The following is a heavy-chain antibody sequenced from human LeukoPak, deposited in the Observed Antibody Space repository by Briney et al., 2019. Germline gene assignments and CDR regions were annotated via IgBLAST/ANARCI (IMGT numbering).Heavy chain of an antibody. CDR1: GYTFTSYD. D-gene: IGHD2-2*01. J-gene: IGHJ6*03. CDR2: IIPIFGTA. V-gene: IGHV1-69*13. Sequence: SVKVSCKASGYTFTSYDINWVRQATGQGLEWMGGIIPIFGTANYAQKFQGRVTITADESTSTAYMELSSLRSEDTAVYYCASTVGRYCSSTSCYRGDYYYYYMDVWGKGTTVTISS. CDR3: ASTVGRYCSSTSCYRGDYYYYYMDV.